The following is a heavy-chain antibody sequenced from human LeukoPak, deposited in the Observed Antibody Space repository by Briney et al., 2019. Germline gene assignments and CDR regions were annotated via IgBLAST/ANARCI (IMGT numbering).Heavy chain of an antibody. D-gene: IGHD6-19*01. CDR3: ARGSGSNPFDY. Sequence: GGSLRLSCAASGFTFSSYSMNWVRQAPGKGPEWVSSISSSSSYIYYADSVKGRFTISRDNAKNSLYLQMNSLRAEDTAVYYCARGSGSNPFDYWGQGTLVTVSS. J-gene: IGHJ4*02. V-gene: IGHV3-21*01. CDR2: ISSSSSYI. CDR1: GFTFSSYS.